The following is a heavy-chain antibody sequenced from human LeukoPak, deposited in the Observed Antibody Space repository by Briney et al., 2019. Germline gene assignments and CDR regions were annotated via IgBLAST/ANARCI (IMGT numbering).Heavy chain of an antibody. D-gene: IGHD3-10*02. CDR2: ISSSGSTI. CDR3: AELGITMIGGI. V-gene: IGHV3-48*04. Sequence: GGSLRLSCAASGFTFSSYWMNWVRQAPGKGLEWVSYISSSGSTIYYADSVKGRFTISRDNAKNSLYLQMNSLRAEDTAVYYCAELGITMIGGIWGKGTTVTISS. J-gene: IGHJ6*04. CDR1: GFTFSSYW.